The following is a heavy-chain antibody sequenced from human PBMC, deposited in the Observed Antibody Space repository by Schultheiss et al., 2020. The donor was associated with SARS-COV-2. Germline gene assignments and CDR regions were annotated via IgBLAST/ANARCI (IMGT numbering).Heavy chain of an antibody. CDR3: ARGQLTMISPDAFDI. Sequence: SETLSLTCAVYGGSFSGYYWSWIRQPPGKGLEWIGEINHSGSTNYNPSLKSRVTISVDTSKNQFSLKLSSVTAADTAVYYCARGQLTMISPDAFDIWGQGTMVTVSS. D-gene: IGHD3-22*01. CDR2: INHSGST. CDR1: GGSFSGYY. J-gene: IGHJ3*02. V-gene: IGHV4-34*01.